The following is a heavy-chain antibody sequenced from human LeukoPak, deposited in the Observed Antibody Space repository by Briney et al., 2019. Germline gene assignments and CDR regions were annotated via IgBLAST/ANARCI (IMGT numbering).Heavy chain of an antibody. CDR1: GFTFSSYW. CDR3: ARSPYPEYSYGSYNWFDP. Sequence: GGSLRLSCAASGFTFSSYWMNWARQAPGKGLEWVASINHNGNVNYYVDSVKGRFTISRDNAKNSLYLQMSNLRAEDTAVYYCARSPYPEYSYGSYNWFDPWGQGTLVTVSS. CDR2: INHNGNVN. J-gene: IGHJ5*02. V-gene: IGHV3-7*01. D-gene: IGHD5-18*01.